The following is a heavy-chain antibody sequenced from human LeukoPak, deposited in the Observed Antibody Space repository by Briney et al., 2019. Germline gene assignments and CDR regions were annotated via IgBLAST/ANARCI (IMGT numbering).Heavy chain of an antibody. D-gene: IGHD2/OR15-2a*01. Sequence: GGSLRLSCAASGFTFRTYSMHWVRQAPGKGLEWVAVVSFDGSNKYYVDSVKGRFTISRDDARNTVYLQINSLRAEDTAVYYCARDSTYTMDLWGRGTTVTVSS. J-gene: IGHJ6*02. CDR2: VSFDGSNK. CDR1: GFTFRTYS. CDR3: ARDSTYTMDL. V-gene: IGHV3-30*04.